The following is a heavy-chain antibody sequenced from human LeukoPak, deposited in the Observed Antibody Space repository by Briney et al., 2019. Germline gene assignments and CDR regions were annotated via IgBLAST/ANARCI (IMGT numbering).Heavy chain of an antibody. D-gene: IGHD1-1*01. V-gene: IGHV3-9*01. CDR1: GFTFDDFV. Sequence: GGSLRLSCAASGFTFDDFVMHWVRQAPGRGLEWVSGISWNSGSIWYADSVKGRFTISRDNAKNSLYLQMNSLRGEDTALYYCGKGGSGGGYWGQGTLVTVSS. J-gene: IGHJ4*02. CDR2: ISWNSGSI. CDR3: GKGGSGGGY.